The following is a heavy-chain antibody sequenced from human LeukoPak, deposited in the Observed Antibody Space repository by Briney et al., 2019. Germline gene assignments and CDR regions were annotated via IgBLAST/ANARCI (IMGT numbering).Heavy chain of an antibody. CDR1: GFTFSSYA. V-gene: IGHV3-23*01. Sequence: GGSLRLSCAASGFTFSSYAMIWVRQAPGKGLEWVSGINISGGSTYYAASAKGRFTISRDNSKNTLYLQMNSLRAEDTALYYCAKVAYYYDSSAYLYAFDIWGQGTMVTGSS. D-gene: IGHD3-22*01. CDR3: AKVAYYYDSSAYLYAFDI. J-gene: IGHJ3*02. CDR2: INISGGST.